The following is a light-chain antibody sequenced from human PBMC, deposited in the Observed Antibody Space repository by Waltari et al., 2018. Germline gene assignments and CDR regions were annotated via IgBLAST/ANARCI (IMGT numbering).Light chain of an antibody. J-gene: IGLJ3*02. V-gene: IGLV6-57*04. CDR3: QSYDNSAWV. Sequence: NVMLTQPHSVSESPGKTVTISCTRSSGRIASKYVQWYQQRPGSAPTTVIYEDNQRPSGVPDRFSGSIDSSSNSASLTISGLKTEDEADYYCQSYDNSAWVFGGGTKLTVL. CDR1: SGRIASKY. CDR2: EDN.